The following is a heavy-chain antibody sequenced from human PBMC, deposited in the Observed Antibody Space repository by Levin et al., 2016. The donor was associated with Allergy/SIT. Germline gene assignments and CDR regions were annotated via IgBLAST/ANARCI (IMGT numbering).Heavy chain of an antibody. D-gene: IGHD3-3*01. V-gene: IGHV2-5*02. CDR1: GFSLSTSGVG. CDR3: AHRRPDYDFWSGYYSVGWFDP. CDR2: IYWDDDK. Sequence: SGPTLVKPTQTLTLTCTFSGFSLSTSGVGVGWIRQPPGKALEWLALIYWDDDKRYSPSLKSRLTITKDTSKNQVVLTMTNMDPVDTATYYCAHRRPDYDFWSGYYSVGWFDPWGQGTLVTVSS. J-gene: IGHJ5*02.